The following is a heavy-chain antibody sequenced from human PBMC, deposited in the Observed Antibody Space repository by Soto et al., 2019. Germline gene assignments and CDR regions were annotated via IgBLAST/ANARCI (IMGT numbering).Heavy chain of an antibody. D-gene: IGHD3-22*01. CDR3: ARVYYYDSSGYGDLYGMDV. V-gene: IGHV4-4*02. J-gene: IGHJ6*02. Sequence: ETLSLTCAVSGGSISSSNWWSWVRQPPGKGLEWIGEIYHSGSTNYNPSLKSRVTISVDKSKNQFSLKLSSVTAADTAVYYCARVYYYDSSGYGDLYGMDVWGQGTTVTVSS. CDR2: IYHSGST. CDR1: GGSISSSNW.